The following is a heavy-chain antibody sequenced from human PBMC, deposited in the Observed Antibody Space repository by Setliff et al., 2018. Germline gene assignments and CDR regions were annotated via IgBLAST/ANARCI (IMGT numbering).Heavy chain of an antibody. CDR2: INWNGVSI. V-gene: IGHV3-20*04. D-gene: IGHD4-17*01. J-gene: IGHJ4*02. CDR3: VRDKGSNYGDNWFDY. CDR1: GFSISNYW. Sequence: PGGSLRLSCVASGFSISNYWMAWVRQAPGKGLEWVSSINWNGVSIGYADSVKGRFTISRDNAKNSLYLLMNSLRAEDTALYYCVRDKGSNYGDNWFDYWGQGTLVTVSS.